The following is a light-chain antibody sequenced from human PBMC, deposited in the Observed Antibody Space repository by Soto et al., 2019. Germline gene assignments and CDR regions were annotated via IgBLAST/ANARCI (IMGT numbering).Light chain of an antibody. CDR3: QQYYSTPLT. V-gene: IGKV4-1*01. CDR2: WAA. Sequence: DIVMTQSPDSLAVSLGERATINCKSSQSVLYSSKNKNYLAWYQQKPGQPPKLLIYWAANRESGVPDRFSGSGSGTDVTLSISSLPAEDVAVYYCQQYYSTPLTFGGGTKVEIK. CDR1: QSVLYSSKNKNY. J-gene: IGKJ4*01.